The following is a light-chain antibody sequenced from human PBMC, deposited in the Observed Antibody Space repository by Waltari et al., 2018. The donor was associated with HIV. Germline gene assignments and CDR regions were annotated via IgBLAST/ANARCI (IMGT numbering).Light chain of an antibody. CDR1: SSNIGSNY. CDR2: RNN. CDR3: ATRDGSLKV. V-gene: IGLV1-47*01. Sequence: QSVLTQSPSASGTPGQGVTISCVGDSSNIGSNYVYWYQQLPGTAPKVLIYRNNRRPSGVPDRFSGSKSGASASLTISGLRSADEAVYFCATRDGSLKVFGGGTKLTVL. J-gene: IGLJ3*02.